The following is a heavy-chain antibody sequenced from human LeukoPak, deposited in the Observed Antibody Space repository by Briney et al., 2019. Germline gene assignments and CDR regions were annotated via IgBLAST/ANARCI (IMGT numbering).Heavy chain of an antibody. CDR1: GFTFSSYG. CDR3: AKPRIPVAGTDLDF. CDR2: ISYDGSNY. Sequence: GRSLRLSCAASGFTFSSYGMHWVRQAPGKGLKWVAVISYDGSNYYYAGSVKGRFTISRDNSKNTLYLQMNSLRAEDTAVYYCAKPRIPVAGTDLDFWGQGTLVTVSS. J-gene: IGHJ4*02. V-gene: IGHV3-30*18. D-gene: IGHD6-19*01.